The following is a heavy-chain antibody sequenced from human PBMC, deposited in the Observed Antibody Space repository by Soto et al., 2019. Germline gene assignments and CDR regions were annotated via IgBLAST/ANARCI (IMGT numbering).Heavy chain of an antibody. CDR2: IYYSGST. Sequence: SETLSLTCTVSGGSISSGDYYWSWIRQPPGKGLEWIGYIYYSGSTYYNPSLKSRVTISVDTSKNQFSLKLSSVTAADTAVYYCARENLAAPLMGGMDVWGQGTTVTVSS. V-gene: IGHV4-30-4*02. D-gene: IGHD6-6*01. J-gene: IGHJ6*02. CDR1: GGSISSGDYY. CDR3: ARENLAAPLMGGMDV.